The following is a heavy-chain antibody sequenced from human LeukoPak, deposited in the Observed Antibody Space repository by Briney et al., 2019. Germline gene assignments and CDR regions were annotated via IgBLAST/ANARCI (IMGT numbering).Heavy chain of an antibody. J-gene: IGHJ6*02. CDR2: ISAYNGNT. Sequence: ASVKVSCKASGYTFINYGISWVRQAPGQGLEWMGWISAYNGNTNYAQKPQGRVTMTTDTSTSTAYMELRSLRSNDTAVYYCATMPYSSSYGMDVWGQGTTVTVSS. CDR1: GYTFINYG. CDR3: ATMPYSSSYGMDV. D-gene: IGHD6-13*01. V-gene: IGHV1-18*01.